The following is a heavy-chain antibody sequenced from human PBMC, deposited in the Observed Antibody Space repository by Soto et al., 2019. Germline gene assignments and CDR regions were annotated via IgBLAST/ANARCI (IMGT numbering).Heavy chain of an antibody. Sequence: DVQLLESGGGLVQPGGSLRLSCAVSGFTFSGYPMSWVRQAPGKGLEWVSAISGSGDTTYYADSVKGRFTISRDNSKNTLYLQMNSLRAEDTAIYFCAKHDRIVSSWFDYWGQGTLVSVSS. D-gene: IGHD3-9*01. CDR3: AKHDRIVSSWFDY. J-gene: IGHJ4*02. CDR2: ISGSGDTT. CDR1: GFTFSGYP. V-gene: IGHV3-23*01.